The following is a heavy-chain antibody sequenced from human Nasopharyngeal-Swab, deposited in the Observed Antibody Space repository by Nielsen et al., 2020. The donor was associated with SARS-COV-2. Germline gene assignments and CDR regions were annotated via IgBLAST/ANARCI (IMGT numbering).Heavy chain of an antibody. CDR1: IGSFSDYS. V-gene: IGHV4-34*01. CDR2: INYSGRT. J-gene: IGHJ4*02. D-gene: IGHD2-15*01. Sequence: SETLSLTCAVYIGSFSDYSWMWIRQPHGKGREWIGEINYSGRTNYNPSLASAVTIPIDTSKNQFSLKVTSVTAADTAVYYCAQGLGSAAALWGQGTLVTVSS. CDR3: AQGLGSAAAL.